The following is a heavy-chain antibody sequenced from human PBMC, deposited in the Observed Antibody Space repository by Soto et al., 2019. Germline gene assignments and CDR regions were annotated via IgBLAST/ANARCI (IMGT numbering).Heavy chain of an antibody. J-gene: IGHJ4*02. CDR3: SRVHGSQTAFDH. CDR2: INHSGST. Sequence: SETLSLTCAVYGGSFSGYYWTWIRQPPGTGLEWIGEINHSGSTNYNPSLKSRVTISVDTSKNQFSLKASDTAMYYCSRVHGSQTAFDHWGQGTLVTVSS. D-gene: IGHD5-12*01. V-gene: IGHV4-34*01. CDR1: GGSFSGYY.